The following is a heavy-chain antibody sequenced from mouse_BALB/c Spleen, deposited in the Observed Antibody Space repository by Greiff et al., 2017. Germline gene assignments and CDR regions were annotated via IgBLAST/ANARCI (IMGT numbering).Heavy chain of an antibody. CDR1: GFSLTSYG. CDR3: ARLLAYYAMDY. V-gene: IGHV2-2*02. D-gene: IGHD2-10*02. Sequence: QVRLQQSGPGLVQPSQSLSITCTVSGFSLTSYGVHWVRQSPGKGLEWLGVIWSGGSTDYNAAFISRLSISKDNSKSQVFFKMNSLQANDTAIYYCARLLAYYAMDYWGQGTSVTVSS. CDR2: IWSGGST. J-gene: IGHJ4*01.